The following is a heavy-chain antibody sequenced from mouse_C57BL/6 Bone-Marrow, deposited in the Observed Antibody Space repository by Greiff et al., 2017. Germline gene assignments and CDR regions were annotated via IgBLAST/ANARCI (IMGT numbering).Heavy chain of an antibody. Sequence: LVESGPELVKPGASVKISCKASGYSFTDYNMNWVKQSTGKSLEWIGVINPNYGTTSYNQKFKGKATLPVDQSSSTAYMQLNNLTSEASAVYYCARNYYGSSQGYFDVWGTGTTVTVSS. CDR2: INPNYGTT. CDR3: ARNYYGSSQGYFDV. J-gene: IGHJ1*03. CDR1: GYSFTDYN. D-gene: IGHD1-1*01. V-gene: IGHV1-39*01.